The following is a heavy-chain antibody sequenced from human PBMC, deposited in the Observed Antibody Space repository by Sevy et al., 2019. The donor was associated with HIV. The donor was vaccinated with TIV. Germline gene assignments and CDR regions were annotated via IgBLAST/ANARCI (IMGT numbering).Heavy chain of an antibody. V-gene: IGHV5-51*01. Sequence: GESLKISCKASGYRFTSYWIAWVRQMPGKGLEWMGIIYPGDSETRYSPSFQGQVTISADKSISTAYLQWSSLRASDTAMFFCARRGYDTSGYPQYYFDYWDQGTLVTVSS. D-gene: IGHD3-22*01. J-gene: IGHJ4*02. CDR2: IYPGDSET. CDR3: ARRGYDTSGYPQYYFDY. CDR1: GYRFTSYW.